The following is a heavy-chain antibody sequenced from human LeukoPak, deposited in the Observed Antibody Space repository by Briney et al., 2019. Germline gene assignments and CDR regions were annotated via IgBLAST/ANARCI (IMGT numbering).Heavy chain of an antibody. CDR1: GFTFSSHL. V-gene: IGHV3-30-3*01. Sequence: GGSLRLSCAASGFTFSSHLMHWVRQAPGKGLEWGAVITYDGSNKYYADSVKGRFTTSRDNSKNTLYLQMNSLRAEDTAVYYCAREYPLYYYGSGIPRPADYWGQGTLVTVSS. CDR3: AREYPLYYYGSGIPRPADY. CDR2: ITYDGSNK. J-gene: IGHJ4*02. D-gene: IGHD3-10*01.